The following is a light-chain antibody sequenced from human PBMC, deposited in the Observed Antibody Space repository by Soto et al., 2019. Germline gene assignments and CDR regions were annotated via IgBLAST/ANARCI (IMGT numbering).Light chain of an antibody. CDR1: QRVSTF. V-gene: IGKV1-17*01. J-gene: IGKJ2*01. Sequence: DIQMTQSPSSLSASVGDTITITCRASQRVSTFLNWYQQKPGKAPKRLIYAASRLQSGVPSRFSAGGSGTEFILTISSLQPEDFATYYCLQHKDYPYTFGQGTKVEIK. CDR3: LQHKDYPYT. CDR2: AAS.